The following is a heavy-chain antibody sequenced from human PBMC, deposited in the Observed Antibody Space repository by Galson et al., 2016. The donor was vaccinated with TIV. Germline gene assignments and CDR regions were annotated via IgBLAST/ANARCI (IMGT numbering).Heavy chain of an antibody. V-gene: IGHV3-30*04. CDR3: ARVTMIRGTLDY. J-gene: IGHJ4*02. CDR2: ISYDGTNR. D-gene: IGHD3-10*01. CDR1: GFTFSTYA. Sequence: AASGFTFSTYAMYWVRQSQSKGLEWVAFISYDGTNRYYADSVKGRFTVSRDSSKNTLYLQLNILRPEDTAVYYCARVTMIRGTLDYWGQGTLVTVSS.